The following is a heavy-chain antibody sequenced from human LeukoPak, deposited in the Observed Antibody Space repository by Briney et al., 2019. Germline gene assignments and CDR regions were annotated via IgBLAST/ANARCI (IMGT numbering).Heavy chain of an antibody. V-gene: IGHV4-34*01. CDR3: AMVLWQSGRPGP. J-gene: IGHJ5*02. D-gene: IGHD4/OR15-4a*01. CDR2: IDHIGNT. CDR1: SGSLINYY. Sequence: SETLSLTCAVYSGSLINYYWSWIRHPPGEGLEWIGDIDHIGNTNYNPALKSRVIMSIDTSRNQFSLQINSVTASDTAVYYCAMVLWQSGRPGPWDQGSLVIVSS.